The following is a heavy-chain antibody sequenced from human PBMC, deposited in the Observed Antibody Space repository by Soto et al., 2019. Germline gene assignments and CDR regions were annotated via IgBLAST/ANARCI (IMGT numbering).Heavy chain of an antibody. V-gene: IGHV3-23*01. CDR1: GFTFSSYA. CDR3: AKSGVSRSSDY. D-gene: IGHD6-6*01. Sequence: EVHLLESGGCLVQPGGSLRLSCAASGFTFSSYALSWVRQAPGKGLEWVSSISGSGGSTYYADSVKGRLTMSRDNSKNTLYLQMSSLRADDTAVYYCAKSGVSRSSDYWGQGTLVTVSS. CDR2: ISGSGGST. J-gene: IGHJ4*02.